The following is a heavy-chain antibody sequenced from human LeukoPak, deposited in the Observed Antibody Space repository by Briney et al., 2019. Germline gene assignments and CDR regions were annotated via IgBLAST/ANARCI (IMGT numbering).Heavy chain of an antibody. J-gene: IGHJ5*02. CDR3: ARAGGSSSSGWFDP. Sequence: KPGGSLRLSCAASGFTFSDYCMSWIRQAPGKELEWVSYISSSGSTIYYADSVKGRFTISRDNAKNSLYLQMNSLRAEDTAVYYCARAGGSSSSGWFDPWGQGTLVTVSS. CDR1: GFTFSDYC. D-gene: IGHD6-13*01. CDR2: ISSSGSTI. V-gene: IGHV3-11*01.